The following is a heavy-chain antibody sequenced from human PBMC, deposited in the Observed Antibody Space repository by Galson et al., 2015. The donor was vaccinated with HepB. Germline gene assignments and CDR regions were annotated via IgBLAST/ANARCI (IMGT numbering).Heavy chain of an antibody. CDR1: ELTLSSYA. CDR2: ISGSGDNT. V-gene: IGHV3-23*01. CDR3: TNAQREWELTT. J-gene: IGHJ5*02. D-gene: IGHD1-26*01. Sequence: SLRLSCAASELTLSSYAMSWVRQAPGKGLEWVSAISGSGDNTHYADSVRGRFTISRDNSKNTLYLQVSSLRAEDTAVYYCTNAQREWELTTWGQGTLVTVSS.